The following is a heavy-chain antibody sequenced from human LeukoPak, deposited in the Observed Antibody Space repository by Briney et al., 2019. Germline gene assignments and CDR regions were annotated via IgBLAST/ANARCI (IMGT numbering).Heavy chain of an antibody. CDR2: ISSSGSTI. V-gene: IGHV3-48*03. CDR1: GFIPSAYE. J-gene: IGHJ4*01. CDR3: VRVYSGGWCY. Sequence: RGSLRLSCAASGFIPSAYEMNWVRPAPEEGREWVSYISSSGSTIYYADSVKGRFTISRDNAKKSLYLKMNSLRAEDKAVYYCVRVYSGGWCYWGDRALLTVSS. D-gene: IGHD6-19*01.